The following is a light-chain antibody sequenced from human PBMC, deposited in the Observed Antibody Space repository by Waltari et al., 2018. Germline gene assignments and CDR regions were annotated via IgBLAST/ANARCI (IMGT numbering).Light chain of an antibody. Sequence: QSALTQPASVSGSLGQSLTISCTGTHSDIGAYDYVYWYQQHPGKAPKLILFDVSQRPAGISNRFPGSKSGDTASLTISGLQPEDEADYYCSSYSYITTLQIFGTGTRLTV. CDR3: SSYSYITTLQI. V-gene: IGLV2-14*01. CDR1: HSDIGAYDY. J-gene: IGLJ1*01. CDR2: DVS.